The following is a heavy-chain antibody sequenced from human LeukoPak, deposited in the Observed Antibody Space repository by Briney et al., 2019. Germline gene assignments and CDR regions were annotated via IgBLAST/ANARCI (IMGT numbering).Heavy chain of an antibody. Sequence: GGSLRLSCAGSGFTFRSTWMNWVRQAPGKGLEWVSAISGSGGSTYYADSVKGRFTISRDNSKNTLYLQMNSLRAEDTAVYYCAKDLQLLDYWGQGTLVTVSS. J-gene: IGHJ4*02. CDR3: AKDLQLLDY. V-gene: IGHV3-23*01. D-gene: IGHD5-18*01. CDR2: ISGSGGST. CDR1: GFTFRSTW.